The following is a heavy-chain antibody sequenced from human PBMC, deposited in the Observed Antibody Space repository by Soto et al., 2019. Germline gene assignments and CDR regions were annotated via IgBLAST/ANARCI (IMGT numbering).Heavy chain of an antibody. Sequence: PGGPLSFSCAASGFTFSSYAIHWVRQPPGKWLEWVAVIWYDGSNKYYADSVKGRFTISRDNSKNTLYLQMNSLRAEDTAVYYCARDHNSSSWSFDAFDIWGQGTMVTVSS. CDR1: GFTFSSYA. CDR2: IWYDGSNK. J-gene: IGHJ3*02. CDR3: ARDHNSSSWSFDAFDI. V-gene: IGHV3-33*01. D-gene: IGHD6-13*01.